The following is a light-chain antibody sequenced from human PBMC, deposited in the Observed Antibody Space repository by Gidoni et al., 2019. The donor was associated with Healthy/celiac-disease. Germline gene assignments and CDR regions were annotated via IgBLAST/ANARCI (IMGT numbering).Light chain of an antibody. V-gene: IGKV3-15*01. CDR2: GAS. CDR3: QQYNNWPPW. Sequence: EIVMTQSPATLSVSPGERATLSCRASQSVSSNFTWYQQKPGQAPRLPIYGASTRATGIPARFSGSGSGTEFTLTISSLQSEDFAVYYCQQYNNWPPWFGQGTKVEIK. CDR1: QSVSSN. J-gene: IGKJ1*01.